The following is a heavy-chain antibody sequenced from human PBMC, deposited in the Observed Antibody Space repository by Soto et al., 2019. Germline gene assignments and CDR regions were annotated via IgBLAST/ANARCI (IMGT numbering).Heavy chain of an antibody. Sequence: PGGSLRLSCAASGFTFSTYAMSWVRQAPGKGLEWVSAISSSGGSTYYADSVKGRFAISRDNSKNTLFLQMNSLRAEDTALYYCAKDHWGSYSGQGTLVTVSS. D-gene: IGHD3-16*01. CDR3: AKDHWGSY. V-gene: IGHV3-23*01. CDR2: ISSSGGST. CDR1: GFTFSTYA. J-gene: IGHJ4*02.